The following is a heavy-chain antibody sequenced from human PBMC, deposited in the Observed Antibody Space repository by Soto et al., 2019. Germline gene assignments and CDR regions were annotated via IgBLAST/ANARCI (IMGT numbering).Heavy chain of an antibody. Sequence: QVLLVQSGAEVRKPGSSVKVSCKASGGTFGKRAFNWVRQAPGQGLEWMGVIVPNFGTGNYAQKFQGRLPLTADESTTTVETDLASLTAEDTAMYYCARWAGMVGETASSGALDFWGQATPVTVS. CDR1: GGTFGKRA. CDR2: IVPNFGTG. V-gene: IGHV1-69*01. D-gene: IGHD1-26*01. CDR3: ARWAGMVGETASSGALDF. J-gene: IGHJ4*02.